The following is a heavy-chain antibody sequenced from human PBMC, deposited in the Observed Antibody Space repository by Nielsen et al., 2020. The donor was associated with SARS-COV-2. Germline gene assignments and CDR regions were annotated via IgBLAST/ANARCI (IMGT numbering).Heavy chain of an antibody. J-gene: IGHJ6*03. D-gene: IGHD3-10*01. CDR2: IYYSGST. V-gene: IGHV4-59*08. Sequence: SETLPLTCTVSGGSISSYYWSWIRQPPGKGLEWIGYIYYSGSTNYNPSLKSRVTISVDTSKNQFSLKLSSVTAADTAVYYCASDHLWSSGYMDVWGKGTTVTVSS. CDR3: ASDHLWSSGYMDV. CDR1: GGSISSYY.